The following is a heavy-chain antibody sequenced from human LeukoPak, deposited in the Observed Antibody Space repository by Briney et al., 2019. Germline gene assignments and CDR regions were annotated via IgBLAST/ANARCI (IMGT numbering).Heavy chain of an antibody. CDR2: IYTGGTT. J-gene: IGHJ6*03. V-gene: IGHV3-66*02. Sequence: PGGSLRLSCAASEFTVSNNYMSWVRQAPGKGLEWVSVIYTGGTTYYADSVKGRFTISRDNSKNPLCLQMNSLRPEDTAVYYCARDFGPYGDGDRYYYYMDVWGKGTTVTVSS. CDR3: ARDFGPYGDGDRYYYYMDV. CDR1: EFTVSNNY. D-gene: IGHD4-17*01.